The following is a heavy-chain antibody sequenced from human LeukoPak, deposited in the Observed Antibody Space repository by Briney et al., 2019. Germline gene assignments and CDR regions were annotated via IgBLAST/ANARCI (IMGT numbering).Heavy chain of an antibody. J-gene: IGHJ4*02. V-gene: IGHV3-48*03. Sequence: SGGSLRLSCAASGFTFSNYEMHWVRQAPGKGLEWVSYISSSGSDIYYADSVKGRFTISRDNAKNSLYLQMNSLRAEDTAVYYCAFNSGYSSAWSPDYWGQGTLVTVSS. CDR2: ISSSGSDI. D-gene: IGHD6-19*01. CDR3: AFNSGYSSAWSPDY. CDR1: GFTFSNYE.